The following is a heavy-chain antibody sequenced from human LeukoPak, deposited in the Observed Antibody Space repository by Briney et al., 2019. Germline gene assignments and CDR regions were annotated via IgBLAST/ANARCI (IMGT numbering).Heavy chain of an antibody. J-gene: IGHJ5*02. CDR1: GGSISSYY. CDR3: ARQPYGSGSYARFDP. CDR2: IYYSGST. V-gene: IGHV4-59*08. Sequence: SETPSLTCTVSGGSISSYYWSWIRQPPGKGLEWIGYIYYSGSTNYNPSLKSRVTISVDTSKNQFSLKLSSVTAADTAVYYCARQPYGSGSYARFDPWGQGTLVTVSS. D-gene: IGHD3-10*01.